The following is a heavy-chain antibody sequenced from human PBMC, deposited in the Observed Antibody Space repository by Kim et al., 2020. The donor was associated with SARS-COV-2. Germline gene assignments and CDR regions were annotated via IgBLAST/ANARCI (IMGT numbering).Heavy chain of an antibody. J-gene: IGHJ4*02. CDR2: MYNTGSEST. D-gene: IGHD7-27*01. Sequence: SETLSLTCTVSGGSVSTDHQQWSWIRQPPGKGLEWIGYMYNTGSESTNNNPSLKSRVTMSLDASKNQFSLKLNSVTAADTAMYYCARDHWGSLDYWGQGTLVTVSS. CDR1: GGSVSTDHQQ. V-gene: IGHV4-61*01. CDR3: ARDHWGSLDY.